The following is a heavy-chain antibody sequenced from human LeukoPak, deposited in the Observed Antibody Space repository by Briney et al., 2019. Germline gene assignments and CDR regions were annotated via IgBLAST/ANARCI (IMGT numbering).Heavy chain of an antibody. Sequence: GGSLRLSCAASGFTFSSDSMNWVRQAPGKGPERVANINQDGSEKLYVDSVKGRFTISRDNAKNSLYLQMNSLRVEDTAVYYCTRDVREAYDIWGHGTMVTVSS. D-gene: IGHD3-16*01. CDR2: INQDGSEK. J-gene: IGHJ3*02. CDR3: TRDVREAYDI. CDR1: GFTFSSDS. V-gene: IGHV3-7*01.